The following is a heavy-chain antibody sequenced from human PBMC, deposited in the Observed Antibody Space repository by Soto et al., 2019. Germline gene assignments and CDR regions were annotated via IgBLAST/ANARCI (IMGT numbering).Heavy chain of an antibody. J-gene: IGHJ5*02. CDR3: VKVSTFYDILTGFYSTNFFDP. V-gene: IGHV3-64D*06. CDR2: ISSDGDIT. D-gene: IGHD3-9*01. CDR1: GFTFSEYS. Sequence: GGSLRLSCSASGFTFSEYSMHWVRQAPGKGLQYVSTISSDGDITYYADSVKGRFTISRDNSKNTLYLQMNSLRPEDTAVYYCVKVSTFYDILTGFYSTNFFDPWGQGTLVTVS.